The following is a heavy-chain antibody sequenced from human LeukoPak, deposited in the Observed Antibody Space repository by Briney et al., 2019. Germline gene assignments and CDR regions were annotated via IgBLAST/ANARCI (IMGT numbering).Heavy chain of an antibody. V-gene: IGHV3-21*01. Sequence: GGSLRLSCAASGFTFSSYSMNWVRQAPGKGLEWVSSISSSSSYIYYADSVKGRFTISRDNAKNSLYLQMNSLRAEDTAVYYCARGAVVVVAATRGGWFDPWGQGTLVTVSS. CDR1: GFTFSSYS. CDR3: ARGAVVVVAATRGGWFDP. CDR2: ISSSSSYI. D-gene: IGHD2-15*01. J-gene: IGHJ5*02.